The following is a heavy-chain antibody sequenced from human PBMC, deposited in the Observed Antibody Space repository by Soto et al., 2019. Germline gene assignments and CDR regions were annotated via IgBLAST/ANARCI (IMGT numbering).Heavy chain of an antibody. Sequence: QVQLVQSGAEVKKPESSVKVSCKASGGTFSSYTISWVRQAPGQGLEWMGRIIPILGITNYAQKFQGRVTITADTSTSTAYMELSSLRSEDTAVYYCAIAVAGTHGMDVWGQGPTVTVSS. CDR2: IIPILGIT. V-gene: IGHV1-69*02. D-gene: IGHD6-19*01. CDR1: GGTFSSYT. CDR3: AIAVAGTHGMDV. J-gene: IGHJ6*02.